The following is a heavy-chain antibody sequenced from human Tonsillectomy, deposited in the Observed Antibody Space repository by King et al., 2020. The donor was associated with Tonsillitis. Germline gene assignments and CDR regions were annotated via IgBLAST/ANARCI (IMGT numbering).Heavy chain of an antibody. CDR1: GFTFSSSG. CDR3: VCGPVYCFDY. CDR2: IRYDGTNT. Sequence: QLVQSGGGVVQPGGSLRLSCAASGFTFSSSGMHWVRQAPGKGLEWVSFIRYDGTNTYYADSLKGRFTISRDNSKNTLFLQVNSLRAEDTAVYYCVCGPVYCFDYWGQGTLVTVSS. J-gene: IGHJ4*02. V-gene: IGHV3-30*02. D-gene: IGHD2-8*01.